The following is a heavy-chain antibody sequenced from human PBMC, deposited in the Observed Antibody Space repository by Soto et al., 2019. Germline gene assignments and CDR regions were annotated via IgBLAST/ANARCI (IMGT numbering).Heavy chain of an antibody. V-gene: IGHV3-74*01. Sequence: EAQLVESGGGLVQPGGSLRLSCVVSQFNFSSYWMHWVRQVPGKGLVWVSRIKTDGSSTKYADSVKGRFTISRDNAKNTLYLQMNSLRVDDTAIYYCVRGTGDSWGQGTLVTVSS. CDR3: VRGTGDS. CDR2: IKTDGSST. D-gene: IGHD1-1*01. J-gene: IGHJ5*01. CDR1: QFNFSSYW.